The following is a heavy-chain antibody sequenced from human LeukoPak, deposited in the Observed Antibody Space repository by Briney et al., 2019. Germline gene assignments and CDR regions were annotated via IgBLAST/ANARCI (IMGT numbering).Heavy chain of an antibody. D-gene: IGHD3-9*01. CDR3: AKDATASPYFHWFDN. V-gene: IGHV3-23*01. CDR2: ISSGDRT. Sequence: HPGGSLRLSCAASGFTFRSYAMNWVRQAPGKGLEWVAGISSGDRTFHAESVKGRFTISRDKSKDTLYLQMNSLRAEDTAVYYCAKDATASPYFHWFDNWGQGTQVIVSS. J-gene: IGHJ4*02. CDR1: GFTFRSYA.